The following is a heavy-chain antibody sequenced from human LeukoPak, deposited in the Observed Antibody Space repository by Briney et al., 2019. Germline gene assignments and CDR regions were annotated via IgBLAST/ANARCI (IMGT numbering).Heavy chain of an antibody. V-gene: IGHV4-34*01. D-gene: IGHD6-6*01. CDR1: GGSFSGYY. Sequence: SETLSPTCAVYGGSFSGYYWSWIRQPPGKGLEWIGEINHSGSTNYNPSLKSRVTISVDTSKNQFSLKLSSVTAADTAVYYCARARRGSTSSPFRSSIAARNYFDYWGQGTLVTVSS. CDR2: INHSGST. CDR3: ARARRGSTSSPFRSSIAARNYFDY. J-gene: IGHJ4*02.